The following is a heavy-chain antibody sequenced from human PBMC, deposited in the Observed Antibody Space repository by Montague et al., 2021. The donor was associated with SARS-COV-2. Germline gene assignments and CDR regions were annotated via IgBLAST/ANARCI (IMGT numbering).Heavy chain of an antibody. Sequence: SETLSLTCTVSSDSFSSSDWWCWVRQPPGKGLYWIGDISHGGTTNYQSSLNSRVTMSIDKSKNQFSLKLTSVTAADTAVYYCARHITGSGNAFDIWGQGTMVTVSS. J-gene: IGHJ3*02. D-gene: IGHD3-10*01. CDR3: ARHITGSGNAFDI. CDR1: SDSFSSSDW. CDR2: ISHGGTT. V-gene: IGHV4-4*02.